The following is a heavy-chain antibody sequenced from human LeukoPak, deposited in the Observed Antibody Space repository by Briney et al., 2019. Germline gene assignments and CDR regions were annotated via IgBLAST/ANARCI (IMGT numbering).Heavy chain of an antibody. Sequence: GGSLRLSCEASGFTFSSFAMTWVRHAPGKGLEWVSSITGSNGRTYKTHFVKGRFTITRDNSQNTLYLQMNSLRAEDTAVYYCTKDPNGDYVGAFDPWGQGTMVTVSS. D-gene: IGHD4-17*01. CDR2: ITGSNGRT. V-gene: IGHV3-23*01. J-gene: IGHJ5*02. CDR3: TKDPNGDYVGAFDP. CDR1: GFTFSSFA.